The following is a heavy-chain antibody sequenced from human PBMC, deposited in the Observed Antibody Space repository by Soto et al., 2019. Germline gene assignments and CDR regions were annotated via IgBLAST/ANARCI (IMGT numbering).Heavy chain of an antibody. J-gene: IGHJ1*01. Sequence: EVQVLESGGGLVQPGGSLRLSCAASGFTLSIYAMTWVRQAPGKGLEWVSSINTNGGSTFYADSVKGRFTISRDHSENTVYLQMNSLRVEDTAIYYCAKDPRVGASAAEYFQHWGQGTLFSVSS. CDR1: GFTLSIYA. V-gene: IGHV3-23*01. CDR3: AKDPRVGASAAEYFQH. CDR2: INTNGGST. D-gene: IGHD1-26*01.